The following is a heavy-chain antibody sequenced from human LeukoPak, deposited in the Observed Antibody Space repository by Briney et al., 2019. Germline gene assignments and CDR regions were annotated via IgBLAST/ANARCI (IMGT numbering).Heavy chain of an antibody. V-gene: IGHV3-7*01. CDR1: GFTFSSYW. Sequence: GGSLRLSCAASGFTFSSYWMNWARQAPGKGLEWVASIIHNGNVNYYVDSVKGRFTISRDNAKNSLYLQMNSLRAEDTAVYYCASLTSTSGWSSDYWGQGTLVTVSS. CDR2: IIHNGNVN. D-gene: IGHD6-19*01. CDR3: ASLTSTSGWSSDY. J-gene: IGHJ4*02.